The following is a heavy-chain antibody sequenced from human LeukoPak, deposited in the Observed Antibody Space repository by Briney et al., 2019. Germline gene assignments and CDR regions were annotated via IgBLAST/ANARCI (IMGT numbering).Heavy chain of an antibody. CDR3: ARDSRFGELLYFDY. CDR1: GGSISSSSYY. V-gene: IGHV4-39*07. Sequence: SETLSLTCTVSGGSISSSSYYWGWIRQPPGKGLEWIGSIYYSGSTNYNPSLKSRVTISVDKSKNQFSLKLSSVTAANTAVYYCARDSRFGELLYFDYWGQGTLVTVSS. J-gene: IGHJ4*02. D-gene: IGHD3-10*01. CDR2: IYYSGST.